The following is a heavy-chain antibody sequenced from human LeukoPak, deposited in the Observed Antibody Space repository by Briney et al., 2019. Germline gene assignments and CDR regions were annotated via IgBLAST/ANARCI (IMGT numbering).Heavy chain of an antibody. CDR1: GGSISSGSYY. Sequence: SETLSLTCTVFGGSISSGSYYWSWTRQPAGKGLEWIGRIHASGSTNYNPSLKSRVTISVDTSKNQFSLKLSSVTAADTAVYYCARLERDYDFWSGYYTGSPNWFDPWGQGTLVTVSS. J-gene: IGHJ5*02. CDR3: ARLERDYDFWSGYYTGSPNWFDP. D-gene: IGHD3-3*01. CDR2: IHASGST. V-gene: IGHV4-61*02.